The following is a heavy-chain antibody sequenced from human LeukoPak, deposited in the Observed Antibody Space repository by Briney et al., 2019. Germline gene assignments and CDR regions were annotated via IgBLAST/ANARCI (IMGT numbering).Heavy chain of an antibody. J-gene: IGHJ3*02. CDR1: GGSISSSSYY. V-gene: IGHV4-39*07. CDR2: IYYSGST. D-gene: IGHD1-26*01. Sequence: SETLSLTCTVSGGSISSSSYYWGWIRQPPGKGLEWIGSIYYSGSTYYNPSLKSRVTISVDTSKNQFSLKLSSVTAADTAVYYCARDYRGLDAFDIWGQGTLVTVSS. CDR3: ARDYRGLDAFDI.